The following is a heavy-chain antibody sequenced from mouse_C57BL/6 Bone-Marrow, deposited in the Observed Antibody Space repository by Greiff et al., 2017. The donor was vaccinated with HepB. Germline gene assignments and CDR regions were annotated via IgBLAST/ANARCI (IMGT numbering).Heavy chain of an antibody. J-gene: IGHJ1*03. CDR1: GFSLTSYA. Sequence: VQGVESGPGLVAPSQSLSITCTVSGFSLTSYAISWVRQPPGKGLEWLGVIWTGGGTNYNSALKSRLSISKDNSKSQVFLKMNSLQTDDTARYYCARNGATTVVAYWYFDVWGTGTTVTVSS. CDR2: IWTGGGT. V-gene: IGHV2-9-1*01. CDR3: ARNGATTVVAYWYFDV. D-gene: IGHD1-1*01.